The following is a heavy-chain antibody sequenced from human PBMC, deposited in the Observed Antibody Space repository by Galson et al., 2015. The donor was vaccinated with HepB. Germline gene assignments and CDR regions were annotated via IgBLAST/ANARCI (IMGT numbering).Heavy chain of an antibody. V-gene: IGHV3-23*01. CDR3: VKDRVAARREGVKHFDS. J-gene: IGHJ5*01. D-gene: IGHD6-25*01. CDR1: GFIFGNYA. CDR2: ISGTGGST. Sequence: SLRLSCAASGFIFGNYAMSWVRQAPGKGLEWVSSISGTGGSTYFADSVRGRFTISRDNSKNTLVLHMDSLGDDGTAIYYCVKDRVAARREGVKHFDSWGQGILVSVSS.